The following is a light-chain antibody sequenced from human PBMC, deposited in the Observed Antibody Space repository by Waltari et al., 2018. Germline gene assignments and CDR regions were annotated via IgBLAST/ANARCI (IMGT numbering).Light chain of an antibody. J-gene: IGKJ2*01. Sequence: EVVLTQSPATLSLSPGETATLSCRASQSVGTYLAWYQQKPGQAPRLLIYDASNRATGIPDRFRGSGSGTDFTLTISSLEAEDFAVYYCQQRSNWTPDTFGQGARLEIK. CDR3: QQRSNWTPDT. CDR2: DAS. CDR1: QSVGTY. V-gene: IGKV3-11*01.